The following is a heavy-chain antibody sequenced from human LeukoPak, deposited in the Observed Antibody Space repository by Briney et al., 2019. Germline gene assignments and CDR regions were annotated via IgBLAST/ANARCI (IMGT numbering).Heavy chain of an antibody. V-gene: IGHV4-59*01. CDR3: ATEVAPSDHYYYYGMDV. D-gene: IGHD5-12*01. J-gene: IGHJ6*02. CDR2: IHYSGRT. CDR1: GGSISSNY. Sequence: SETLSLTYTVSGGSISSNYWSWVRQPPGKGLEWIGYIHYSGRTNYNPSLKSRVTISVDTSKNQFSLKLSSVTAAGTAVYYCATEVAPSDHYYYYGMDVWGQGTTVTVSS.